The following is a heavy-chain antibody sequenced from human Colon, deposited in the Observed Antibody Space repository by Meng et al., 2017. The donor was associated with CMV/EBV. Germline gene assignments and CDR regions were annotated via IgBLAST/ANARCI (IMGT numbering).Heavy chain of an antibody. Sequence: GESLKISCSASGFPLSDYYIMWIRQAPGKGLEYVAYISTSGSTVYYADSVMGRLTISRDNTRGTVSLQMNSLRAEDTAVYYCAGYSKSSIYWGQGTLVTVSS. V-gene: IGHV3-11*04. J-gene: IGHJ4*01. CDR2: ISTSGSTV. CDR1: GFPLSDYY. CDR3: AGYSKSSIY. D-gene: IGHD2-15*01.